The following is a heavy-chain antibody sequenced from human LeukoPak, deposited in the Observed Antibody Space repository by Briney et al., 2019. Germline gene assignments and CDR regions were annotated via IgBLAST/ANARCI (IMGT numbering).Heavy chain of an antibody. D-gene: IGHD4-11*01. V-gene: IGHV3-20*04. Sequence: GSLRLSCEGSGFTFEDFDMTWVRQAPRKVLEWVSTIKWNGDVIGYADSVKGRFIISRDNAKNSLFLQMDSLRADDTAFYYCARDPTLYSRDYWGQGTLVTVSS. CDR2: IKWNGDVI. CDR3: ARDPTLYSRDY. CDR1: GFTFEDFD. J-gene: IGHJ4*02.